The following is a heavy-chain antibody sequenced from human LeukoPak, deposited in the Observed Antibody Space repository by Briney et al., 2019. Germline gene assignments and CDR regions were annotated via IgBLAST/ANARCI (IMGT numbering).Heavy chain of an antibody. CDR3: ARSGGSYFDY. D-gene: IGHD1-26*01. Sequence: GGSLRLSCAASGFTFSSYWMHWVRQAPGKGLVWVSRINTDGNSTSYADSVKGRFTISRDNAKNTLYLQMNSLSAEDTAVYYCARSGGSYFDYWGQGTLVTVSS. CDR2: INTDGNST. J-gene: IGHJ4*02. V-gene: IGHV3-74*01. CDR1: GFTFSSYW.